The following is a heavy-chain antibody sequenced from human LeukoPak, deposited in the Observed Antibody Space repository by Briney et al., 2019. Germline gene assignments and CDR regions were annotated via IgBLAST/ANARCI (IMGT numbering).Heavy chain of an antibody. J-gene: IGHJ5*02. Sequence: PSETLSLTCAVYGGSFSGYYWSWIRQPPGKGLEWIGEINHSGSTNYNPSLKSRVTISVDTSKNQFSLKLSSVTAADTAVYYCARGLGYGSSWYAYSNWFDPWGQGTLVTVSS. CDR2: INHSGST. V-gene: IGHV4-34*01. CDR3: ARGLGYGSSWYAYSNWFDP. D-gene: IGHD6-13*01. CDR1: GGSFSGYY.